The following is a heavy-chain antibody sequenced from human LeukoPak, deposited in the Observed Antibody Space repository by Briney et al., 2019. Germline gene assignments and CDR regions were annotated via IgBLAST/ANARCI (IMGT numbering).Heavy chain of an antibody. CDR1: GGSFSGYY. CDR2: INHSGST. J-gene: IGHJ4*02. V-gene: IGHV4-34*01. Sequence: SETLSLTCAVYGGSFSGYYWSWIRQPPGKGLEWIGEINHSGSTNYNPSLKSRVTISVDTSKNQFSLKLSSVTAADTAVYYCARASSGWNKGFDYWGQGTLVTVSS. D-gene: IGHD6-19*01. CDR3: ARASSGWNKGFDY.